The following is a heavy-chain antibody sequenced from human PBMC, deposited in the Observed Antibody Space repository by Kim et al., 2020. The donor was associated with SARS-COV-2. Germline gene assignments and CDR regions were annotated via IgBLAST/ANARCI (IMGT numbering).Heavy chain of an antibody. CDR3: ARGGLEYDFWSGYYPNWFDP. J-gene: IGHJ5*02. D-gene: IGHD3-3*01. CDR1: GGSISSYY. Sequence: SETLSLTCTVSGGSISSYYWSWIRQPPGKGLEWIGYIYYSGSTNYNPSLKSRVTISVDTSKNQFSLKLSSVTAADTAVYYCARGGLEYDFWSGYYPNWFDPWGQGPLVTVSS. CDR2: IYYSGST. V-gene: IGHV4-59*13.